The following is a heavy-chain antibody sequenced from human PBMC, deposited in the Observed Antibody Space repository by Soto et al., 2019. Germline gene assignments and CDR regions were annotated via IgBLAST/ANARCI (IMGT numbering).Heavy chain of an antibody. J-gene: IGHJ6*02. CDR1: GFTFSNAW. V-gene: IGHV3-15*01. Sequence: SLRLSCAASGFTFSNAWMSWVRQAPGKGLEWVGRIKSKTDGGTTDYAAPVKGRFTISRDDSKNTLYLQMNSLKTEDTAVYYCTTDGDRRGTHYDFWSGYWGSWNYGMDVWGQGTTVTVSS. D-gene: IGHD3-3*01. CDR2: IKSKTDGGTT. CDR3: TTDGDRRGTHYDFWSGYWGSWNYGMDV.